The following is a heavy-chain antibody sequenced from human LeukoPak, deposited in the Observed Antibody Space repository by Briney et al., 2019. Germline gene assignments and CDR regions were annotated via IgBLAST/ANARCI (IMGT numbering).Heavy chain of an antibody. Sequence: PSETLSLTCTVSGGSISSSSYYWGWIRQPPGKGLEWIGSIYYSGSTYYNPSLKSRVTISVDTSKNQFSLKLNSVTAADTAVYYCARDRTGTGSKAAFDIWGQGTMVTVSS. D-gene: IGHD1-14*01. V-gene: IGHV4-39*07. CDR1: GGSISSSSYY. CDR3: ARDRTGTGSKAAFDI. J-gene: IGHJ3*02. CDR2: IYYSGST.